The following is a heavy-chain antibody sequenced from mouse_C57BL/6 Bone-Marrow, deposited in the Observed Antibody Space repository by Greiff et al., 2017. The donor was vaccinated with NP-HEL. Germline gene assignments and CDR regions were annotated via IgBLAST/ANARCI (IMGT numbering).Heavy chain of an antibody. D-gene: IGHD2-5*01. Sequence: EVMLVESGGGLVQPKGSLKLSCAASGFSFNTYAMNWVRQAPGKGLGWVARIRSKSNNYATYYADSVKDRVTISRDDSESMLYLQMNNLKTEDTAMYYCVRPAYYSNYVWFAYWGQGTLVTVSA. V-gene: IGHV10-1*01. J-gene: IGHJ3*01. CDR2: IRSKSNNYAT. CDR1: GFSFNTYA. CDR3: VRPAYYSNYVWFAY.